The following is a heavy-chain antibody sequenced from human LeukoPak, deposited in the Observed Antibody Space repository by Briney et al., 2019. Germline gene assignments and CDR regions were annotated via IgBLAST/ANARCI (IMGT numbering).Heavy chain of an antibody. CDR1: GGSISSYY. Sequence: PSETLSLTCTVSGGSISSYYWSWIRQPPGKGLEWIGYIYYSGTTNYNPSLKSRVTISVDTSKNQFSLKLSSVTAADTAVYYCARSPLLRDLRAFDIWGQGTMVTVSS. V-gene: IGHV4-59*01. CDR2: IYYSGTT. CDR3: ARSPLLRDLRAFDI. D-gene: IGHD3-10*01. J-gene: IGHJ3*02.